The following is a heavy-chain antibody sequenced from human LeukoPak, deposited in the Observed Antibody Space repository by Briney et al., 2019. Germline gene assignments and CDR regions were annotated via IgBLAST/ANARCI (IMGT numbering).Heavy chain of an antibody. V-gene: IGHV3-53*01. J-gene: IGHJ4*02. D-gene: IGHD6-19*01. CDR1: GFTVSSNY. CDR3: ARAGGAVAVSFDY. CDR2: IYSGGSI. Sequence: QTGGSLRLSCAASGFTVSSNYMSWVRQAPGKGLEWVSVIYSGGSIYYADSVKGRFTISRDNSKNTLYLQMNSLRAEDTAVYYCARAGGAVAVSFDYWGQGTLVTVSS.